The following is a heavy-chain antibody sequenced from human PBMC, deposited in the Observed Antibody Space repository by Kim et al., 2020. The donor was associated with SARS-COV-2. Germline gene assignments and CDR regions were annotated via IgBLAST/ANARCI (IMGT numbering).Heavy chain of an antibody. CDR1: GFTFSSYS. V-gene: IGHV3-21*01. Sequence: GGSLRLSCAASGFTFSSYSMNWVRQAPGKGLEWVSSISSSSSYIYYADSVKGRFTISRDNAKNSLYLQMNSLRAEDTAVYYCARRWDIATSPYYYGMDVWGQGTTVTVSS. CDR2: ISSSSSYI. D-gene: IGHD5-12*01. CDR3: ARRWDIATSPYYYGMDV. J-gene: IGHJ6*02.